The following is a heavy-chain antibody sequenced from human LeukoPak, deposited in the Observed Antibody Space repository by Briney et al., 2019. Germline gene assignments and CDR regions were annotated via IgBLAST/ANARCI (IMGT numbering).Heavy chain of an antibody. Sequence: GGSLRLSCAASGFTFSSYAMSWVRQAPGKGLEWVSAISGSGGSTYYADSMKGRFTISRDNSKNTLYLQMNSLRAEDTAVYYCANSLARGTYNWFDPWGQGTLVTVSS. CDR2: ISGSGGST. CDR1: GFTFSSYA. V-gene: IGHV3-23*01. J-gene: IGHJ5*02. CDR3: ANSLARGTYNWFDP.